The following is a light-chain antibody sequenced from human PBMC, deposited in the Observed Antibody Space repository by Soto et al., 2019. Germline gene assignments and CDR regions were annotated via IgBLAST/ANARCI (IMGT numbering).Light chain of an antibody. V-gene: IGKV3-11*01. CDR3: QMRINIFT. Sequence: EIVLTQSPATLSLSPGEAATLYCRASQSVSSFLAWFQQKPGQAPRLLIYDASKRATGIPARFSGSGSGTDFTRTISSLEPEDFAVYYCQMRINIFTFGPGTKVDIK. J-gene: IGKJ3*01. CDR1: QSVSSF. CDR2: DAS.